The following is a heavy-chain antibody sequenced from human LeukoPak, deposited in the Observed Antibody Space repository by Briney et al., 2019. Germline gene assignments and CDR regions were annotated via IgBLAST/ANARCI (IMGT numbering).Heavy chain of an antibody. Sequence: PGGSLRLSCAASGFTFSNAWMRWVRQAPGKGLEWVGRIKSITDGSTTDYAAPVKGRFTIPRDDSNNTLYLQMNSIKTEDTAVYYCTAASFLLWWGQGTLVTVPS. D-gene: IGHD3-10*01. V-gene: IGHV3-15*01. CDR3: TAASFLLW. CDR1: GFTFSNAW. J-gene: IGHJ4*02. CDR2: IKSITDGSTT.